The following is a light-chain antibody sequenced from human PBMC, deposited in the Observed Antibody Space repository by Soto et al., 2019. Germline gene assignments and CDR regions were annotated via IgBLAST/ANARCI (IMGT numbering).Light chain of an antibody. CDR1: QRVSNSN. J-gene: IGKJ2*01. CDR3: QRYGGSPPFT. V-gene: IGKV3-20*01. CDR2: GAS. Sequence: EIVLTQSPGTLSLSPGETATLSCRASQRVSNSNLAWYQKKPGQAPRLLIYGASSRAAGIPDRFSGSGSVTDFTITISRLEPEDFAVYFCQRYGGSPPFTFGQGTKVEIK.